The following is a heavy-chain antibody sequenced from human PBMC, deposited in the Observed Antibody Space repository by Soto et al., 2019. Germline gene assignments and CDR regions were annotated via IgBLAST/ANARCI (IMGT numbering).Heavy chain of an antibody. V-gene: IGHV3-30*18. CDR3: AKTFTSRYCSSTSCYRGGWDYYMDV. J-gene: IGHJ6*03. D-gene: IGHD2-2*01. CDR1: GFTFSSYG. CDR2: ISYDGSNK. Sequence: QVQLVESGGGVVQPGRSLRLSCAASGFTFSSYGMHWVRQAPGKGLEWVAVISYDGSNKYYADSVKGRFTISRDNSKNTLYLQMNSLRAEDTAVYYCAKTFTSRYCSSTSCYRGGWDYYMDVWGKGTTVTVSS.